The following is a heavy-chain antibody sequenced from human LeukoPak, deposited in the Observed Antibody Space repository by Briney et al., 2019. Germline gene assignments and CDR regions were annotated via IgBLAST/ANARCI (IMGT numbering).Heavy chain of an antibody. CDR1: GFTFSSYA. Sequence: GGCLRLSCAASGFTFSSYAMSWARQAQGKGLEWVSAISGSGENTNYADSVKGRFTMSRDNSRNMLYLQMNSLRDEDTAKYYCAKTVSGSYSYQGGDFWGQGTLVTVSS. CDR3: AKTVSGSYSYQGGDF. D-gene: IGHD3-16*02. J-gene: IGHJ4*02. V-gene: IGHV3-23*01. CDR2: ISGSGENT.